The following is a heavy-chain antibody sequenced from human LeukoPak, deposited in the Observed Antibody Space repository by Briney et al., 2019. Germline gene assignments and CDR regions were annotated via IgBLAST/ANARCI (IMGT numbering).Heavy chain of an antibody. CDR2: ISSSSSYI. CDR3: TKGLSVMVFGVAPPHQ. Sequence: PGGSLRLSCAASGFTFSSYSMNWVRQAPGKGLEWVSSISSSSSYIYYADSVKGRFTISRDNSKDTLYLQMSSLRVEDTAVYYCTKGLSVMVFGVAPPHQWGQGTRVTVSS. D-gene: IGHD3/OR15-3a*01. J-gene: IGHJ1*01. CDR1: GFTFSSYS. V-gene: IGHV3-21*01.